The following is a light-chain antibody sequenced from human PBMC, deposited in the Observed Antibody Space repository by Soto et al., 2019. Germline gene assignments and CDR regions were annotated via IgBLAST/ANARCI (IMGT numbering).Light chain of an antibody. CDR2: DAS. Sequence: EIVLNQSPATLSLSPGERATLSCRASQSVSSNLAWYQQRPGQAPRLLIYDASSRATGIPARFSGSGSGTDFTLTISSLEPEDSAVYYCQQRTNWLFTFGPGTKVDIK. CDR3: QQRTNWLFT. V-gene: IGKV3-11*01. CDR1: QSVSSN. J-gene: IGKJ3*01.